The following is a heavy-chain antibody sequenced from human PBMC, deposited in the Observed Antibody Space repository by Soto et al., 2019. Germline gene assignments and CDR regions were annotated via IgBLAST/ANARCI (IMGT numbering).Heavy chain of an antibody. CDR1: GFTFSSYS. CDR2: ISSSSSTI. V-gene: IGHV3-48*01. Sequence: GGSLRLSCAASGFTFSSYSMNWVRQAPGKGLEWVSYISSSSSTIYYADSVKGRFTISRDNAKNSLYLQMNSLRAEDTAVYYCARDFRPPCTIFGVVNYMDVWGKGTTVTVSS. CDR3: ARDFRPPCTIFGVVNYMDV. J-gene: IGHJ6*03. D-gene: IGHD3-3*01.